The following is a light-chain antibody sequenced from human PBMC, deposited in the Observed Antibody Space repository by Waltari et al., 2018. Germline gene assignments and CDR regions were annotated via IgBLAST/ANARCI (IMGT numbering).Light chain of an antibody. CDR2: DAS. CDR3: QHYVRLPAT. J-gene: IGKJ1*01. CDR1: QSISSP. Sequence: ELILPQSPGTLSLSPGERATLSCRASQSISSPLAWYQQNPGQAPRRLIYDASTRATGIPDRFSGSGSGTDFSLTISRLEPEDSAVYYCQHYVRLPATFGQGTKVEIK. V-gene: IGKV3-20*01.